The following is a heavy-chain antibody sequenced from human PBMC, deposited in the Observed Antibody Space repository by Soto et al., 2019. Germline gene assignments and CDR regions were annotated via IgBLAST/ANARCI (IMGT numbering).Heavy chain of an antibody. CDR3: AKDLLIVCTQFFDYYYQMDA. CDR1: GFTFIRYG. V-gene: IGHV3-30*18. Sequence: RLSGSPSGFTFIRYGMHGARQAPGTGLAWVAVISYDGSNKYYADSVKGRFTISRDNSKNTLYLQMNSLRAEDTAVYYCAKDLLIVCTQFFDYYYQMDAWDQGTTVTVSS. D-gene: IGHD2-15*01. CDR2: ISYDGSNK. J-gene: IGHJ6*02.